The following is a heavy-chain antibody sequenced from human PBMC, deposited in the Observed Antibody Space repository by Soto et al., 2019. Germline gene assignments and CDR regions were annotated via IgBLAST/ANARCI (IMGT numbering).Heavy chain of an antibody. Sequence: GGSLRLSCSASGFTFRKFAMSWVRQAPGKSLEWVSGISGSDGRTSYADSVKGRFTVSRDNSKNTLYLQINSLRAEDTAIYYCVKDALSPLAARLYYFDQWGQGSLVTVPS. V-gene: IGHV3-23*01. J-gene: IGHJ4*02. CDR2: ISGSDGRT. D-gene: IGHD6-25*01. CDR1: GFTFRKFA. CDR3: VKDALSPLAARLYYFDQ.